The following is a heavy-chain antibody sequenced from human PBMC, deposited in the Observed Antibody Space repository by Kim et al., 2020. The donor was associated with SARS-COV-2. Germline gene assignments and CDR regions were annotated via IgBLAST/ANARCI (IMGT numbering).Heavy chain of an antibody. V-gene: IGHV3-30*07. CDR3: TRGKRGQYDY. CDR2: NT. D-gene: IGHD1-1*01. Sequence: NTYYAASVKGRLTISREDSKNTLYLQMSSLGVEDTALYYCTRGKRGQYDYWGQGSLVSVSS. J-gene: IGHJ4*02.